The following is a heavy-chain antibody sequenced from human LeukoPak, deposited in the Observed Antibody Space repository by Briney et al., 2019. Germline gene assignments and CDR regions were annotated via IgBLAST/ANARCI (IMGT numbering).Heavy chain of an antibody. V-gene: IGHV4-61*02. CDR3: ARVGSSWIYYYYYMDV. J-gene: IGHJ6*03. Sequence: PSETLSLTCTVSGVSISRGSHYWSWIRQPAGKGLEWIGRIHTIGNTNYSPSLWRRVTISVDTYKNQFSLRLHSVTAADTAVYYCARVGSSWIYYYYYMDVWGKGTTVTVSS. CDR1: GVSISRGSHY. CDR2: IHTIGNT. D-gene: IGHD6-13*01.